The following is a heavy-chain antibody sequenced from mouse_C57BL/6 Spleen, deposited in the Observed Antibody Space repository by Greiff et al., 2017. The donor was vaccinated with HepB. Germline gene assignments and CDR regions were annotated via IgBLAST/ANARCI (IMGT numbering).Heavy chain of an antibody. CDR3: ERAYDGYYEGGAMDY. CDR2: IHPNSGST. CDR1: GYTFTSYW. J-gene: IGHJ4*01. D-gene: IGHD2-3*01. Sequence: VQLQQPGAELVKPGASVKLSCKASGYTFTSYWMHWVKQRPGQGLEWIGMIHPNSGSTNYNEKFKSKATLTVDKSSSTAYMQLSSLTSEDSAVYYCERAYDGYYEGGAMDYWGQGTSVTVSS. V-gene: IGHV1-64*01.